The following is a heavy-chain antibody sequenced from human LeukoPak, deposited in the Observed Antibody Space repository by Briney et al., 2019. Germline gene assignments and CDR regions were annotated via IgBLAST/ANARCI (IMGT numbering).Heavy chain of an antibody. Sequence: GGSLRLPCVASGFTFSDYYMSWIRQAPGKGLEYISYISSSGRDIYYPDSVKGRFTISRDNAKNSLYLQMNSLRADDTAVYYCARGTRTNPDDAFDIWGQGTMVTVSS. CDR1: GFTFSDYY. J-gene: IGHJ3*02. CDR2: ISSSGRDI. D-gene: IGHD1-14*01. CDR3: ARGTRTNPDDAFDI. V-gene: IGHV3-11*01.